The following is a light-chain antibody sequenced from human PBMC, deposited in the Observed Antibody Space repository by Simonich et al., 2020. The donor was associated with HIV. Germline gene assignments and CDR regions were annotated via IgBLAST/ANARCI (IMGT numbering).Light chain of an antibody. CDR2: EAS. V-gene: IGKV1-5*03. CDR3: QQYNNYPKT. CDR1: QSIDNW. J-gene: IGKJ1*01. Sequence: DIQMTQSPSTLSAHVGDRVTIPCRASQSIDNWLAWYQQKPGKAPKLLVYEASSLQSWVPSRFSGSGSGAEFTLTISSLQPDDFATYYCQQYNNYPKTFGQGTKVEIK.